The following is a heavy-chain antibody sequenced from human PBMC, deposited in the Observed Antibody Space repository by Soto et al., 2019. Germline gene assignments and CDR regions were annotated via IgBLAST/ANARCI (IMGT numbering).Heavy chain of an antibody. D-gene: IGHD3-3*01. V-gene: IGHV3-7*03. J-gene: IGHJ6*02. Sequence: GGSLRLSCAASGFTFSSYWMSWVRQAPGKGLEWVANIKQDGSEKYYVDSVKGRFTISRDNAKNSLYLQMNSLRAEDTAVYYCARDRRQGFLEWLPRQTYYYYYYGMDVWGQGTTVTVSS. CDR2: IKQDGSEK. CDR1: GFTFSSYW. CDR3: ARDRRQGFLEWLPRQTYYYYYYGMDV.